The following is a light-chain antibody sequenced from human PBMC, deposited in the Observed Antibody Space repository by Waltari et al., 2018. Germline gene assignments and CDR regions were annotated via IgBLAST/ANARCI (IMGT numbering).Light chain of an antibody. CDR3: QQSHSSPLT. CDR2: AAS. CDR1: QGVSSW. V-gene: IGKV1-12*01. Sequence: DIQMTQSPSSVSASVGDNVTITCRASQGVSSWLGWYQNKPGKAPKLLIYAASTLQGGVPSRFSGRGYGTEFTLTITNLQPEDFALYFCQQSHSSPLTCGGGTKVEI. J-gene: IGKJ4*01.